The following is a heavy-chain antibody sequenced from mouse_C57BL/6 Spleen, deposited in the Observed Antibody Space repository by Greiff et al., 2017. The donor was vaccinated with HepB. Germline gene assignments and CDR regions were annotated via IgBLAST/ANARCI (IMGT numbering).Heavy chain of an antibody. V-gene: IGHV1-26*01. CDR2: INPNNGGT. CDR1: GYTFTDYY. J-gene: IGHJ4*01. Sequence: VQLQQSGPELVKPGASVKISCKASGYTFTDYYMNWVKQSHGKSLEWIGDINPNNGGTSYNQKFKGKATLTVDKSSSTAYMELRSLTSEDSAVYYCARGVIYYAMDYWGQGTSVTVSS. CDR3: ARGVIYYAMDY.